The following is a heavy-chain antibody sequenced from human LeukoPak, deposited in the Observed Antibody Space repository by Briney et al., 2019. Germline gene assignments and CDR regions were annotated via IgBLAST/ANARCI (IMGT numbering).Heavy chain of an antibody. J-gene: IGHJ4*02. D-gene: IGHD3-22*01. Sequence: SETLSLTCTVSGGSISSYYWNWIRQPPGKGLEWIGSIYYSGSTYYNPSLKSRVTISVDTSKNQFSLKLSSVTAADTAVYYCARVDYDSSGYYLPDYWGQGTLVTVSS. CDR2: IYYSGST. V-gene: IGHV4-59*12. CDR3: ARVDYDSSGYYLPDY. CDR1: GGSISSYY.